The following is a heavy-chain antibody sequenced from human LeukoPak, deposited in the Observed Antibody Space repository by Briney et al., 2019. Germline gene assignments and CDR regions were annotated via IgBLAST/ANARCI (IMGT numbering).Heavy chain of an antibody. CDR2: ISPTGSDR. CDR1: GLAFSTSG. CDR3: ATETNGRHYDY. V-gene: IGHV3-21*06. J-gene: IGHJ4*02. D-gene: IGHD1-14*01. Sequence: GGSLRLSCTASGLAFSTSGFNWVRQAPGKGLEWVASISPTGSDRYHADSIKGRFTISRDNANNFLYQQMNSLRAEDTAVYYCATETNGRHYDYWGQGTLLTVSS.